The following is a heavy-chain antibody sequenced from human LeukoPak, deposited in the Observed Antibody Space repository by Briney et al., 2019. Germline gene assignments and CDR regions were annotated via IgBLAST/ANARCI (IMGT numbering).Heavy chain of an antibody. D-gene: IGHD2-21*02. CDR1: GGTFSSYA. Sequence: ASVKVSCKASGGTFSSYAISWVRQAPGQGLEWMGRIIPILGIANYAQKFQGRVTITADKSTSTAYMELSSLRSEDTAVYYCARDCSGDCYAFDIWGQGTMVTVSS. CDR2: IIPILGIA. CDR3: ARDCSGDCYAFDI. J-gene: IGHJ3*02. V-gene: IGHV1-69*04.